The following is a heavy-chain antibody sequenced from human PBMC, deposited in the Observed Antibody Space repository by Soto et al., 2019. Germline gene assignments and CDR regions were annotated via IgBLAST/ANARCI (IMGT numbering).Heavy chain of an antibody. CDR3: TRVRNSGYGQQSDY. CDR1: EFTFNIYW. CDR2: INQDGGEK. V-gene: IGHV3-7*03. Sequence: GGSLRLSCAASEFTFNIYWMSWVRQAPGKGLEWVANINQDGGEKYYVDSVRGRFTISRDNAKASVYLQMNSLRAEDTAIYYCTRVRNSGYGQQSDYWGQGTLVTVSS. J-gene: IGHJ4*02. D-gene: IGHD5-12*01.